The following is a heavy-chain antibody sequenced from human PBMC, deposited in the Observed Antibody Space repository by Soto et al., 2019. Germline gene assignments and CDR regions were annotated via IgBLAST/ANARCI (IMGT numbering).Heavy chain of an antibody. CDR2: IYYSGNT. V-gene: IGHV4-39*01. CDR3: ARHDSGYAH. J-gene: IGHJ4*02. D-gene: IGHD5-12*01. CDR1: GGSISSSSYY. Sequence: SETLSLTCTVSGGSISSSSYYWGWIRQPPGKGLEWIGSIYYSGNTYYNPSLKSRVTIYVDTSKNQFSLKLTSVTAADTAIFYCARHDSGYAHWGQGTLVTVSS.